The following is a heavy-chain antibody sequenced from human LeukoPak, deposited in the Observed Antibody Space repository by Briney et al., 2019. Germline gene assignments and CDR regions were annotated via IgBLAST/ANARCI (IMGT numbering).Heavy chain of an antibody. CDR3: AKPISGGLAATADWFHP. J-gene: IGHJ5*01. CDR2: INANSGTT. Sequence: PGGSLRLSCAASGFAFNVYAMSWLRQPPGKGLEWVSTINANSGTTSYAASVRGRFSISRDNSKSTLYLQLSTLRADDTATYYCAKPISGGLAATADWFHPWGQGTLVVVSS. V-gene: IGHV3-23*01. CDR1: GFAFNVYA. D-gene: IGHD6-25*01.